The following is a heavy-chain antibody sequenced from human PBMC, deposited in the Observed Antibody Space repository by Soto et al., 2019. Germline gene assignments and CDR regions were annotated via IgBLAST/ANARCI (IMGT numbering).Heavy chain of an antibody. CDR2: IYYSGST. V-gene: IGHV4-39*01. CDR1: VGSISSSSYY. Sequence: SETLSLTCTVSVGSISSSSYYWGWIRPPPGKGLEWIGSIYYSGSTYYNPSLKSRVTISVDTSKNQFSLKLSSVTAADTAVYYCASVRRGGYDSLRYYYGMDVWGQGTTVT. J-gene: IGHJ6*02. CDR3: ASVRRGGYDSLRYYYGMDV. D-gene: IGHD5-12*01.